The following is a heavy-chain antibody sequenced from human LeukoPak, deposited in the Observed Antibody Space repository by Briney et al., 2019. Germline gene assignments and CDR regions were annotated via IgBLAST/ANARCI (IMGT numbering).Heavy chain of an antibody. Sequence: ASVKVPCKTSGYTFTSHDINWVRQATGQGLEWMGWMNPNSGNTGYAQKFQGRVTMTRNSSISTAYMELSSLRSEDTAVYYCARGGYSYGHNYYYYYMDVWGKGATVTVSS. V-gene: IGHV1-8*01. D-gene: IGHD5-18*01. CDR1: GYTFTSHD. J-gene: IGHJ6*03. CDR2: MNPNSGNT. CDR3: ARGGYSYGHNYYYYYMDV.